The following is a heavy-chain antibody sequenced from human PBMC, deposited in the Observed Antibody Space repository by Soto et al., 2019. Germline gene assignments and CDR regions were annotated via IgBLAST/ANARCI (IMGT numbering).Heavy chain of an antibody. D-gene: IGHD1-1*01. V-gene: IGHV3-7*01. CDR3: RRTTSALDI. Sequence: EVQLVESGGGLVQPGGSLRLSCAASGFTLRDSWMRWVRQAPGKGLEWVSNIKRDGSEIYSVDSVEGRFTISRDNAKNSLYMQMNSLRAEDAAVYDGRRTTSALDIWGQGTVVTVSS. J-gene: IGHJ3*02. CDR1: GFTLRDSW. CDR2: IKRDGSEI.